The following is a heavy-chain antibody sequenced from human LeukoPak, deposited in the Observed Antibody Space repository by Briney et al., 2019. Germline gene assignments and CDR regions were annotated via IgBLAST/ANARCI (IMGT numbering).Heavy chain of an antibody. CDR3: ARGDNSGWYFFDY. V-gene: IGHV5-51*01. CDR2: IYPGDSDT. J-gene: IGHJ4*02. D-gene: IGHD6-19*01. Sequence: GESLKISCKASGYSFTDHWIGWVRQMPGKGLEWKGIIYPGDSDTRYSPSFQGQVTISADKSISTAYLQWSTLQAPDTAMYYCARGDNSGWYFFDYWGQGTLVTVSS. CDR1: GYSFTDHW.